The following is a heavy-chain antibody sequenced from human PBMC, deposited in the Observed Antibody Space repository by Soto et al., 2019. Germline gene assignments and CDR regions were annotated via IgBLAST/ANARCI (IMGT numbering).Heavy chain of an antibody. V-gene: IGHV4-39*02. CDR1: GGSISGSPYH. Sequence: SETLSLTCTVSGGSISGSPYHWGWIRQPPGKGLEWIGSIGDDGGVYYNPSLRGRATLLVDTSNNRLSLNLNSVTAADTAVYYCAIPPPIEVAGPDYWGQGILVTVSS. D-gene: IGHD3-22*01. CDR2: IGDDGGV. CDR3: AIPPPIEVAGPDY. J-gene: IGHJ4*02.